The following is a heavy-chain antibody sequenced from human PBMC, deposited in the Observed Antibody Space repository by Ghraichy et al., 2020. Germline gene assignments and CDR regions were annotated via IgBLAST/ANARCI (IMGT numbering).Heavy chain of an antibody. D-gene: IGHD6-19*01. CDR1: GYTFTSHD. CDR2: MNPISGGT. Sequence: ASVKVSCKASGYTFTSHDINWVRQAAGQGLEWMGWMNPISGGTGFAQKFKGRVTMTRDTSISTAYMELSSLTSEDTAVYYCARIVSIAVAGTRGLDYWGRGTLVTVSS. CDR3: ARIVSIAVAGTRGLDY. J-gene: IGHJ4*02. V-gene: IGHV1-8*01.